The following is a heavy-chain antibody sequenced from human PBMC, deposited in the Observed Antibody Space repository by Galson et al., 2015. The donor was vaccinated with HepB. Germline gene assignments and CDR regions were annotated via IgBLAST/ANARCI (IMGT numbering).Heavy chain of an antibody. CDR2: IYYSGST. Sequence: LSLTCTVSGGSISSYYWSWIRQPPGKGLEWIGYIYYSGSTNYNPSLKSRVTISVDTSKNQFSLKLSSVTAADTAVYYCARRARTFGGVNAFDYWGQGILVTVSS. CDR1: GGSISSYY. V-gene: IGHV4-59*08. J-gene: IGHJ4*02. CDR3: ARRARTFGGVNAFDY. D-gene: IGHD3-16*01.